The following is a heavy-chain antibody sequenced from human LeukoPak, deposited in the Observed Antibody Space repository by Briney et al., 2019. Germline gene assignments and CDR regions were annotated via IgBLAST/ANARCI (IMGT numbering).Heavy chain of an antibody. CDR3: AKELCSGGSCYLFDY. Sequence: GGSPRLSCAASGFTFSSYSMNWVRQAPGKGLEWVSYISSSSSTIYYADSVKGRFTISRDNAKNSLYLQMNSLRAEDTAVYYCAKELCSGGSCYLFDYWGQGTLVTVSS. CDR1: GFTFSSYS. V-gene: IGHV3-48*01. D-gene: IGHD2-15*01. J-gene: IGHJ4*02. CDR2: ISSSSSTI.